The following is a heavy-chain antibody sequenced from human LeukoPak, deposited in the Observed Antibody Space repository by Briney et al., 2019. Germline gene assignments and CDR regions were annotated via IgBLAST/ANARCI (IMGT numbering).Heavy chain of an antibody. CDR3: AEDRDILTGEDYYYGMDV. D-gene: IGHD3-9*01. CDR1: VFTFSNYG. Sequence: GGSLRLSCAASVFTFSNYGMHSVRQAPGKGLEWVAIISYDGSNTYYADSLKGRFTISRDNSKNTLYLQMNNLRDEDTAVYYCAEDRDILTGEDYYYGMDVWGKGTTVTVSS. J-gene: IGHJ6*04. CDR2: ISYDGSNT. V-gene: IGHV3-30*18.